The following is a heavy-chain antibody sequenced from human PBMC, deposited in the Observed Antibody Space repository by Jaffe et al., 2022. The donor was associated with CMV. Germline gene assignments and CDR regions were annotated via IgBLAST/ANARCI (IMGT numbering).Heavy chain of an antibody. CDR2: ISSNGGST. Sequence: EVQLVESGGGLVQPGGSLRLSCAASGFTFSSYAMHWVRQAPGKGLEYVSAISSNGGSTYYANSVKGRFTISRDNSKNTLYLQMGSLRAEDMAVYYCARGVRGVKYYFDYWGQGTLVTVSS. J-gene: IGHJ4*02. CDR3: ARGVRGVKYYFDY. CDR1: GFTFSSYA. V-gene: IGHV3-64*01. D-gene: IGHD3-10*01.